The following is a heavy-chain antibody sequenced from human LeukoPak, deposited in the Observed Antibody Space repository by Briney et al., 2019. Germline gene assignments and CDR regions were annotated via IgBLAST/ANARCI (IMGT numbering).Heavy chain of an antibody. Sequence: PGGSLRLSCAASGFTFSSYRMNWVRQAPGKGLEWVAVISYDGSNKYYADSVKGRFTISRDNSKNTLYLQMNSLRAEDTAVYYCAKVKIKWELLYGSIFDYWGQGTLVTVSS. D-gene: IGHD1-26*01. CDR3: AKVKIKWELLYGSIFDY. CDR2: ISYDGSNK. J-gene: IGHJ4*02. V-gene: IGHV3-30*18. CDR1: GFTFSSYR.